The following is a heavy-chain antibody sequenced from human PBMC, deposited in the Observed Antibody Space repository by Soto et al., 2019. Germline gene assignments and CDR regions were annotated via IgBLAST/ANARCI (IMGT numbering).Heavy chain of an antibody. D-gene: IGHD3-16*01. CDR3: GKDRRDHTKRTDGCDV. Sequence: PGGSLSLSCKASGFTSSGHYMNWIRQAPGKWLEWLAYLTNDGGYTYYADSVRGRFTIWRGNAKASLYLQINDLRADDTGVYHLGKDRRDHTKRTDGCDVWGQGTKVTASS. CDR1: GFTSSGHY. CDR2: LTNDGGYT. J-gene: IGHJ6*01. V-gene: IGHV3-11*01.